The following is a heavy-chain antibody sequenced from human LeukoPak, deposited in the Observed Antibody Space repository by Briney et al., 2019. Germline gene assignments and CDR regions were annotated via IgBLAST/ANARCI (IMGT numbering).Heavy chain of an antibody. CDR3: ARGGDGYTP. V-gene: IGHV3-48*01. D-gene: IGHD5-24*01. Sequence: GGSLRLSCAASGFTFNTYTMNWVRQAPGKGLEWVSYISGSSGIIDYADSVRGRFTISRDNAKNSLYLQMNSLRAEDTAVYYCARGGDGYTPWGQGTLVTVSS. CDR1: GFTFNTYT. J-gene: IGHJ5*02. CDR2: ISGSSGII.